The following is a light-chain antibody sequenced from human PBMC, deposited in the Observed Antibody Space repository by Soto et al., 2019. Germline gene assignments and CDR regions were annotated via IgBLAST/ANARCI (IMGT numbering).Light chain of an antibody. J-gene: IGKJ1*01. CDR3: QKYNGDQWT. CDR2: AAS. V-gene: IGKV1-27*01. Sequence: DIQMTQSPSSLSASVGDRVTIACRASQGISNYLVWYQQKPGKVPKLLLYAASTLQSGVPSRFSGSGSGTDFTLTITSLQPEDVATHYCQKYNGDQWTFGQGTKVEIK. CDR1: QGISNY.